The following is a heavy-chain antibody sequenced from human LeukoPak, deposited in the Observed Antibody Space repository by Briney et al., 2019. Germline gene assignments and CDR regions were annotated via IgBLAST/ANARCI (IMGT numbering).Heavy chain of an antibody. CDR2: INHSGST. D-gene: IGHD3-22*01. CDR1: GGSISSYY. CDR3: ARGSMIVVVITVPGAFDI. Sequence: SETLSLTCTVSGGSISSYYWSWIRQPPGKGLEWIGEINHSGSTNYNPSLKSRVTISVDTSKNQFSLKLSSVTAADTAVYYCARGSMIVVVITVPGAFDIWGQGTMVTVSS. J-gene: IGHJ3*02. V-gene: IGHV4-34*01.